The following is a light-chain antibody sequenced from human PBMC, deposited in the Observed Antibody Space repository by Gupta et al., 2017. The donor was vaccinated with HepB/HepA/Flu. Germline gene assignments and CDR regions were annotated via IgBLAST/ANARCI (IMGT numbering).Light chain of an antibody. CDR3: QLDNAWPPVT. CDR1: QSINRK. V-gene: IGKV3-15*01. J-gene: IGKJ5*01. Sequence: EIVMTQSPATLSVSPGERATLSCRASQSINRKLAWYLQKPGQAPRLLIYDASTRATGIPARFSGSGYATEFTLTISDRQSEDFAIYYCQLDNAWPPVTFGQGTRLQIK. CDR2: DAS.